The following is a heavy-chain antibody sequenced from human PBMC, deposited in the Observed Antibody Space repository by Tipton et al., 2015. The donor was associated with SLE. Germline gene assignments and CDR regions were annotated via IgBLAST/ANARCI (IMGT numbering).Heavy chain of an antibody. D-gene: IGHD3-10*01. Sequence: TLSLTCSISGDSISTYHRGWVRQPPGKGLQWIGYIYYVGSTNYNPSLESRVTISVDTSKNQFSLRLSSVTAADTAVYYCARHVVRRYGDAFDIWGQGTMVTVPS. V-gene: IGHV4-59*08. CDR3: ARHVVRRYGDAFDI. J-gene: IGHJ3*02. CDR2: IYYVGST. CDR1: GDSISTYH.